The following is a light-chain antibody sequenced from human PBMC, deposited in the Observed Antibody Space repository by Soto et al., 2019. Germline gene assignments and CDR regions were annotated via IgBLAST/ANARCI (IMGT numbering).Light chain of an antibody. CDR2: KAS. Sequence: DIQMTQSPSTLSASVGDRVTITCRVSQSISSWLAWYQQKPGKAPKLLIYKASSLESGVPSRFNGSGSGTDFTLTISSLQPDDFATYYCQQYNSYQYTFGQGTNLEIK. CDR3: QQYNSYQYT. J-gene: IGKJ2*01. V-gene: IGKV1-5*03. CDR1: QSISSW.